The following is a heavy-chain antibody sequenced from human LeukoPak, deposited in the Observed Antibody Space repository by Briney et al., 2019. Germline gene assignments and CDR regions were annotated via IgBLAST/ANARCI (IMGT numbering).Heavy chain of an antibody. Sequence: PSGTLSLTCAVSGGFISSNNWWSWVRQPPGKGLEWIGEIYHSGSTNYNPSLKGRVTISVDKSKNQFSLKLTSVTAADTAVYYCARLQRITMNAFDIWGQGTMVTVSS. V-gene: IGHV4-4*02. J-gene: IGHJ3*02. CDR3: ARLQRITMNAFDI. D-gene: IGHD3-22*01. CDR1: GGFISSNNW. CDR2: IYHSGST.